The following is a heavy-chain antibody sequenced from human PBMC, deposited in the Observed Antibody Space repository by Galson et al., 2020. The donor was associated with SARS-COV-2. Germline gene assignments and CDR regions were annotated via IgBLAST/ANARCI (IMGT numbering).Heavy chain of an antibody. Sequence: ASVKVSCRTSGYPFTNHGLSWVRHAPGQGPEWMGWISPYNGNTNYAQKFKDRVTMTTDTSTSTAYMELRSLTSDDTAIYYGTRDRPGLYDGSGYYPDYWGQGTQVTVSS. V-gene: IGHV1-18*01. D-gene: IGHD3-22*01. CDR2: ISPYNGNT. CDR3: TRDRPGLYDGSGYYPDY. J-gene: IGHJ4*02. CDR1: GYPFTNHG.